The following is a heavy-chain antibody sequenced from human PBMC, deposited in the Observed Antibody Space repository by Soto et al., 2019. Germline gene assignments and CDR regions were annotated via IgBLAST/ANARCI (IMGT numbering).Heavy chain of an antibody. D-gene: IGHD3-9*01. Sequence: ASVKVSCKASGGTFSSYAISWVRQAPGQGLEWMGGIIPIFGTANYAQKFQGRVTITADESTSTAYMELSSLRSEDTAVYYCARDDGTSSVDYDILTGPYNWFDPWGQGTLVTVS. CDR1: GGTFSSYA. V-gene: IGHV1-69*13. CDR2: IIPIFGTA. J-gene: IGHJ5*02. CDR3: ARDDGTSSVDYDILTGPYNWFDP.